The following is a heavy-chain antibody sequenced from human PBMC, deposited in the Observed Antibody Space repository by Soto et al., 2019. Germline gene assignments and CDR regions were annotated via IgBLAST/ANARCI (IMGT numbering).Heavy chain of an antibody. CDR1: GFTFSNYG. J-gene: IGHJ6*02. CDR2: ISSDGNNK. CDR3: AKDRGSGWNYYGLDA. Sequence: QVQLVESGGGVVQPGRSLRFSCAASGFTFSNYGMHWVRQAPGKGLEWVAVISSDGNNKYHVDSVKGRFTISRDNSKNTLYLQMNSLRVEDTAVYYCAKDRGSGWNYYGLDAWGQGTTVTVSS. D-gene: IGHD6-19*01. V-gene: IGHV3-30*18.